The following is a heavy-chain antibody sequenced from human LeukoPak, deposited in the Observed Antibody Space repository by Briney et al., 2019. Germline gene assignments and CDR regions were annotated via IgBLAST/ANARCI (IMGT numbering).Heavy chain of an antibody. J-gene: IGHJ4*02. CDR2: LSGDSSSI. CDR1: QFTFNNNA. V-gene: IGHV3-23*01. CDR3: TRFRGSGSSTLYSFDY. Sequence: PGGSLRLSCAASQFTFNNNAMSWVRQAPGKGLEWVSGLSGDSSSIYYAASVKGRFTISRDNSKNMLYLQMNSLRAEDTAVYYCTRFRGSGSSTLYSFDYWGQGSLVTVAS. D-gene: IGHD3-10*01.